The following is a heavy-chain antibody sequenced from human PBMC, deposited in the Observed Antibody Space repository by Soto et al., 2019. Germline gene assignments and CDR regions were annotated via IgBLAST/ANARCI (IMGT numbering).Heavy chain of an antibody. CDR3: ARQRVRRFLVVAADFDP. D-gene: IGHD2-15*01. V-gene: IGHV4-39*01. CDR2: IYYSGST. Sequence: SETLSLTCTVSGGSISSSSYYWGWIRQPPGKGLEWIGSIYYSGSTYYNPSLKSRVTISVDTSKNQFSLKLSSVTAADTAVYYCARQRVRRFLVVAADFDPWGQGTLVTVSS. CDR1: GGSISSSSYY. J-gene: IGHJ5*02.